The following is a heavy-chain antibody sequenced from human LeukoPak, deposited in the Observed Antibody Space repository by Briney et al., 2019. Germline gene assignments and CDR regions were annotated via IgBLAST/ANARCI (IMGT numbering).Heavy chain of an antibody. CDR2: INPSVGST. J-gene: IGHJ3*02. CDR1: GYTITSYY. Sequence: GASVKVSCKASGYTITSYYMHWVRQAPGQGLEWVGLINPSVGSTTSAQKLQGRVTMTTDTSTSTAYMELRSLRSDDTAVYYCARAPMAGTGAFDIWGQGTMVTVSS. V-gene: IGHV1-46*01. D-gene: IGHD6-19*01. CDR3: ARAPMAGTGAFDI.